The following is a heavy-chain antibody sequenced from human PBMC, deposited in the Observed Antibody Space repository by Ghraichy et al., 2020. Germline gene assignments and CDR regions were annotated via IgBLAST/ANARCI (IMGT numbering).Heavy chain of an antibody. J-gene: IGHJ5*02. V-gene: IGHV3-33*01. CDR3: ARDWENWNDRVGTFFDP. Sequence: GGSLRLSCAASGFTFSSYGMHWVRQAPGKGLEWVAVIWYDGSNKYYADSVKGRFTISRDNSKNTLYLQMNSLRAEDTAVYYCARDWENWNDRVGTFFDPWGQGTLVTVSS. D-gene: IGHD1-1*01. CDR1: GFTFSSYG. CDR2: IWYDGSNK.